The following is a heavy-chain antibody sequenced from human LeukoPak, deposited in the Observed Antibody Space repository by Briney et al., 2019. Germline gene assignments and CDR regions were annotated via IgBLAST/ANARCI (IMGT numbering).Heavy chain of an antibody. J-gene: IGHJ4*02. CDR2: ITQTAASI. CDR1: GFTLSSYW. D-gene: IGHD3-16*01. CDR3: ARGGRAMVDY. V-gene: IGHV3-48*02. Sequence: GGSLRLSCAASGFTLSSYWMNWVRQAPGKGLEWVSYITQTAASIYHADSVRGRFTISRDNAKNSLYLQMNSLRDEDTAVYYCARGGRAMVDYWGQGTLVTVSS.